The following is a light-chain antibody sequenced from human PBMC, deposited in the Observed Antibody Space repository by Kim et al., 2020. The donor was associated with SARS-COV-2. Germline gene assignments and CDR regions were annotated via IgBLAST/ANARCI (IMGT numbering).Light chain of an antibody. CDR3: QAWDSSTKV. V-gene: IGLV3-1*01. CDR1: KLGDKY. J-gene: IGLJ1*01. Sequence: SYELTQPTSVSVSPGQAASIACSGDKLGDKYVCWYQQKPGQSPVLVIYQDTKRPSGIPERFSGSNSGNTATLTISGTEAMDEGDYYCQAWDSSTKVFGTGTKVTVL. CDR2: QDT.